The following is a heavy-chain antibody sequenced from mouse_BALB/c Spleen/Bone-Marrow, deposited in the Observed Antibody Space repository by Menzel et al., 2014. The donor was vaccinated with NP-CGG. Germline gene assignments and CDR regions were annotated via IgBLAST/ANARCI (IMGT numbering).Heavy chain of an antibody. D-gene: IGHD1-2*01. CDR2: INPDSSTI. Sequence: EVQEVESGGGLVQPGGSLKLSCAASGFDFSRYWMSWVRQAPGKGLEWIGEINPDSSTINYTPSLKDKFIISRDNAKNTLYLQMSKVRSEDTALYYCARMHHYGYVAYWGQGTLVTVSA. CDR3: ARMHHYGYVAY. J-gene: IGHJ3*01. V-gene: IGHV4-1*02. CDR1: GFDFSRYW.